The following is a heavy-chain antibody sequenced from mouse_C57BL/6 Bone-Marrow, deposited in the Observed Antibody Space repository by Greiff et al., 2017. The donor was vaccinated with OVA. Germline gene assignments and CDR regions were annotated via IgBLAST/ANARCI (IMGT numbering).Heavy chain of an antibody. D-gene: IGHD2-5*01. J-gene: IGHJ4*01. Sequence: QVQLKQSGAELVRPGTSVKVSCKASGYAFTNYLIEWVKQRPGQGLECIGVINPGSGGTNYNEKFKGKATLTADKSSSTAYMQLSSLTSEDSAVYFCASPSNLYAMDYWGQGTSVTVSS. V-gene: IGHV1-54*01. CDR1: GYAFTNYL. CDR3: ASPSNLYAMDY. CDR2: INPGSGGT.